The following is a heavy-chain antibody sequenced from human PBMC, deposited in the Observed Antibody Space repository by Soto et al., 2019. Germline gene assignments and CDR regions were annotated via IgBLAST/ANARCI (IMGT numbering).Heavy chain of an antibody. D-gene: IGHD3-16*01. J-gene: IGHJ4*02. CDR3: AHIAYAWVLGGFDY. CDR1: GFSLSTTAVG. CDR2: IYWDDDK. V-gene: IGHV2-5*02. Sequence: QVTLKDSSPTLVKPTQTLTLTCTFSGFSLSTTAVGVGWIRQPPGRALEWLAVIYWDDDKRYSPSLKSRLTITKDTSKNQVVLTMTNMDPVDTGTYYCAHIAYAWVLGGFDYWGQGTLVTVSS.